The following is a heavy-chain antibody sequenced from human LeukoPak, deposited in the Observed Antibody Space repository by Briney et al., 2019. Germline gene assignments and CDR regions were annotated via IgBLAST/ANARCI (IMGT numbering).Heavy chain of an antibody. CDR3: ARDRAAVAHFDY. D-gene: IGHD6-19*01. CDR1: GGSVTSGSYY. Sequence: SETLSLTCTVSGGSVTSGSYYWSWIRQPAGKGLEWIGRIYTSGSTNYNPSLKSRVTMSVDTSKNQFSLKLSSVTAADTAVYYCARDRAAVAHFDYWGQGTLVTVSS. J-gene: IGHJ4*02. V-gene: IGHV4-61*02. CDR2: IYTSGST.